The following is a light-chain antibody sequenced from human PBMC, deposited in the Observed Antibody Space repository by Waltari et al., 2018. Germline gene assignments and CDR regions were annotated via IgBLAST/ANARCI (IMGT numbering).Light chain of an antibody. CDR1: QSVSRSY. V-gene: IGKV3-20*01. Sequence: EIVLTQSPGTLSLSPGERATLSCRASQSVSRSYLSWYQQNPGQAPRLLIYGTSSRSTGIPDRFSGSWSVTNFTLAICGLEPEDFAVYFCQQYTDSPPLTYGGGTRVEIK. CDR2: GTS. J-gene: IGKJ4*01. CDR3: QQYTDSPPLT.